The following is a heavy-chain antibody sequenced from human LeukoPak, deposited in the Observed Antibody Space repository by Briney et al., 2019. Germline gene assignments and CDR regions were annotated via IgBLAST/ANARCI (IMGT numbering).Heavy chain of an antibody. CDR2: IYYSGST. V-gene: IGHV4-39*01. J-gene: IGHJ4*02. CDR1: GGSISGGTYY. CDR3: ARLSSSGYYYIRW. D-gene: IGHD3-22*01. Sequence: SETLSLTCTVSGGSISGGTYYWGWFRQPPGKGLEWIGTIYYSGSTYYNPSLKSRVTISVDTSKNQFSLKLTSMIAADTAVYYCARLSSSGYYYIRWWGQGTLVTVSS.